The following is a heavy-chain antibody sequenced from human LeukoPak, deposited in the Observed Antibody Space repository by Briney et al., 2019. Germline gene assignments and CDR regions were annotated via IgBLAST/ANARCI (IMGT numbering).Heavy chain of an antibody. Sequence: NSSETLSLTCTVSSASITSSPYFWGWIRQSPGKGLEWIGSISYSGSTNYNPSLKSRVTISVDTSKNQFSLKLSSVTAADTAVYYCARDEYGDGFDYWGQGTLVTVSS. CDR1: SASITSSPYF. CDR2: ISYSGST. CDR3: ARDEYGDGFDY. J-gene: IGHJ4*02. D-gene: IGHD4-17*01. V-gene: IGHV4-39*07.